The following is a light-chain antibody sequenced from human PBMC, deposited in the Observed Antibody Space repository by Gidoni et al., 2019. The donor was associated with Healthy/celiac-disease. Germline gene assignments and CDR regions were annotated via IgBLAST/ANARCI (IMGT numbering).Light chain of an antibody. Sequence: DIQLTQSPSTLSASVGDRVTITCRASQSISSWLAWYQQKPGKAPKLLSYKASSLESGVPSRFSGSGSGTEFTLTSSSLQPDDFATYYCQQYNSYSTFGQGTKVEIK. CDR3: QQYNSYST. CDR2: KAS. CDR1: QSISSW. V-gene: IGKV1-5*03. J-gene: IGKJ1*01.